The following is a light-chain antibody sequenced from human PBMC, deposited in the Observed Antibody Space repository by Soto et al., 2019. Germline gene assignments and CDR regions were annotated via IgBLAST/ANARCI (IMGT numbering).Light chain of an antibody. Sequence: DIQITQSPSTLSASVGDRVTITCRASQSISSWLAWYQQKPGKAPKLLIYKASSLESGVPSRFSGSGSGTEFTLTISXLQPDDFATYYCQQYNSYWRFGQGTKVDIK. CDR1: QSISSW. CDR3: QQYNSYWR. CDR2: KAS. V-gene: IGKV1-5*03. J-gene: IGKJ1*01.